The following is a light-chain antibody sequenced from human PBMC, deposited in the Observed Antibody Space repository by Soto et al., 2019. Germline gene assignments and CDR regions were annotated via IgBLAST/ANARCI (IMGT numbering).Light chain of an antibody. J-gene: IGLJ2*01. CDR2: DVS. Sequence: QSALTQPGSVSGSPGQSITISCTGTSSDVGDYNYVSWYQQHPGKAPKLMIYDVSNRPSGVSNRFSGSKSGNTASLTISGLQAEDESDYYCSSYTSSSTVVFGGGTKLTVL. CDR1: SSDVGDYNY. CDR3: SSYTSSSTVV. V-gene: IGLV2-14*01.